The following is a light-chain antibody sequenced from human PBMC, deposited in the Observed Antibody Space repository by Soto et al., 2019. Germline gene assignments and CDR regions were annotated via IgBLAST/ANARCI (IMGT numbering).Light chain of an antibody. J-gene: IGKJ4*01. CDR1: QSVSNN. CDR3: QQYNTWPLT. V-gene: IGKV3-15*01. Sequence: EIVMTQSPATLSVSPGERATLSCRARQSVSNNLAWYQQKPGQAPRLLIYNASTRPTGLPARFSGSGSGTEFTLTISSLQSEDFAVYYCQQYNTWPLTFGGGTKVEI. CDR2: NAS.